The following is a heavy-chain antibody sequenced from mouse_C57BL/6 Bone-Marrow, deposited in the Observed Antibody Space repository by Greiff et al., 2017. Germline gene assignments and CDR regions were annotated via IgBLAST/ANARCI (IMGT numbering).Heavy chain of an antibody. Sequence: EVKVVESGPELVKPGASVKIPCKASGYTFTDYNMDWVKQSHGKSLEWIGDINPNNGGTIYNQKFKGKATLTVDKSSSTAYMELRSLTSEDTAVYYCATGFFDYWGQGTTLTVSS. CDR2: INPNNGGT. J-gene: IGHJ2*01. CDR1: GYTFTDYN. V-gene: IGHV1-18*01. CDR3: ATGFFDY.